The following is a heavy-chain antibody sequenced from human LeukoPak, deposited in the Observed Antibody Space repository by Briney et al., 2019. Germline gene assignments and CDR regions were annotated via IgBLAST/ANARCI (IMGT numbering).Heavy chain of an antibody. CDR3: ARDRYYYGSGSDY. CDR2: ISGSGGST. Sequence: PGGSLRLSCAASGFTFSSYAMSWVRQAPGKGLEWVSAISGSGGSTYYADSVKGRFTISRDNSKNTLYLQMNSLRAEDTALYYCARDRYYYGSGSDYWGQGTLVTVSS. V-gene: IGHV3-23*01. D-gene: IGHD3-10*01. CDR1: GFTFSSYA. J-gene: IGHJ4*02.